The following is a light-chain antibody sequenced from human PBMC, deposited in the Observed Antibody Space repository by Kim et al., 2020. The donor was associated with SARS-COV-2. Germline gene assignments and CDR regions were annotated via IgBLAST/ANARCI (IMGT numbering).Light chain of an antibody. CDR1: QTISTF. CDR3: QQSYNTPRYT. Sequence: ASVVDKITLTCRASQTISTFLNWYQHKPGKAPKLLIYASSSLYTGVPSRLSGTGSGTDFTLTINGLQPEDFATYYCQQSYNTPRYTFGQGTKLEI. J-gene: IGKJ2*01. V-gene: IGKV1-39*01. CDR2: ASS.